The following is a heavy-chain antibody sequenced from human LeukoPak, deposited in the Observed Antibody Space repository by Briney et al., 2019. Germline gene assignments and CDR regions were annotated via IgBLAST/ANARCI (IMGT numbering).Heavy chain of an antibody. Sequence: PSETLSLTCTVSGGSISSYYWSWIRQPPGKGLEWIGYIYYSGSTNYNPSLKSRVTISVDTSKNQFSLKPSSVTAADTAVYYCASGIAVAGLDYWGQGTLVTVSS. V-gene: IGHV4-59*01. CDR3: ASGIAVAGLDY. CDR1: GGSISSYY. J-gene: IGHJ4*02. CDR2: IYYSGST. D-gene: IGHD6-19*01.